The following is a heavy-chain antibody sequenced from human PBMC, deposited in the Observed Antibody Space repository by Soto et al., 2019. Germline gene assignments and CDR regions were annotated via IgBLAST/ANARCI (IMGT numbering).Heavy chain of an antibody. V-gene: IGHV4-39*01. CDR1: GGSISSSSYY. J-gene: IGHJ4*02. D-gene: IGHD3-10*01. CDR3: ARRITMVRGVSLGMRNYFDY. CDR2: IYYSGST. Sequence: KASETLSLTCTVSGGSISSSSYYWGWIRQPPGKGLEWIGSIYYSGSTYYNPSLKSRVTISVDTSKNQFSLKPSSVTAADTAVYYCARRITMVRGVSLGMRNYFDYWGQGTLVTVSS.